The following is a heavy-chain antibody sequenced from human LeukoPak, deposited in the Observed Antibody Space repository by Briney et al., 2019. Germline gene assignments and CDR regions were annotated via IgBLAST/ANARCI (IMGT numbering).Heavy chain of an antibody. Sequence: GGSLRLSCAASGFTFSSFAMNWVRQAPGMGLEWVAVITTNGRSTSYADSVKGRFTISRDNSKNTLYLQMNNLRAEDTALYYCAREPAGYVDYWGQGILVTVSP. J-gene: IGHJ4*02. CDR3: AREPAGYVDY. V-gene: IGHV3-23*01. D-gene: IGHD6-13*01. CDR1: GFTFSSFA. CDR2: ITTNGRST.